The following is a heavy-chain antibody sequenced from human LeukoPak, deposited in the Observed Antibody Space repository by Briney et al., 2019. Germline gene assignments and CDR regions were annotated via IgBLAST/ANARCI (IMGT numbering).Heavy chain of an antibody. CDR2: ISPNSGST. D-gene: IGHD3-22*01. V-gene: IGHV1-2*02. CDR3: ARDPPIYSGSSAYYPFDN. CDR1: GYTFTGYY. Sequence: ASVKVSCKASGYTFTGYYIHWVRQAPGQGPEWMGWISPNSGSTNYAQKFQGRVTMTRDTSISTAYMELSRLRSDDTAVYYCARDPPIYSGSSAYYPFDNWGQGTLVTVPS. J-gene: IGHJ4*02.